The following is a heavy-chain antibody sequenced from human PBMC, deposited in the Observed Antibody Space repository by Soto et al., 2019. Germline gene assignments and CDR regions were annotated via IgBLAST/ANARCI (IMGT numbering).Heavy chain of an antibody. Sequence: EVQLVESGGGLVKPGGSLRLSCAASGFTYSNAWMSWVRQAPGKGLEWVGRIKSKTDGGTTDYAAPVKGRFTISRDDSKNTLYLQMNSLKTEDTAVYYCTTAREWSFVFDYWGQGTLVTVSS. CDR3: TTAREWSFVFDY. V-gene: IGHV3-15*01. D-gene: IGHD3-3*01. CDR1: GFTYSNAW. CDR2: IKSKTDGGTT. J-gene: IGHJ4*02.